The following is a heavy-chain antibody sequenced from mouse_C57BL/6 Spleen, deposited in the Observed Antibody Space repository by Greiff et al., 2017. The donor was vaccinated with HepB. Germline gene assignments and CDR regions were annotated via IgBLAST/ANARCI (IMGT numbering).Heavy chain of an antibody. V-gene: IGHV1-39*01. CDR1: GYSFTDYN. D-gene: IGHD2-1*01. CDR2: INPNYGTT. J-gene: IGHJ4*01. CDR3: ARSDGNYSYYAMDY. Sequence: VQLQQSGPELVKPGASVKISCKASGYSFTDYNMNWVKQSNGKSLEWIGVINPNYGTTSYNQKFKGKATLTVDKSSRTAYMQRKSLTSDDSAVYYGARSDGNYSYYAMDYWGQGTSVTVSS.